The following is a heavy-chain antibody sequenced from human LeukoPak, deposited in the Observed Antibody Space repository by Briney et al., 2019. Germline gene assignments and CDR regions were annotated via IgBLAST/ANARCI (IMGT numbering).Heavy chain of an antibody. CDR3: AKEGYASSWYRFDY. CDR2: ISGSGSST. D-gene: IGHD6-13*01. CDR1: GFTFSSYA. Sequence: GGSLRLSCAASGFTFSSYAMSWVRQAPGKGLEWVSGISGSGSSTYYADSVKGRFNISRNNSKNMVYLQMNRLRADDTAVYHCAKEGYASSWYRFDYWGQGTLVTVSS. J-gene: IGHJ4*02. V-gene: IGHV3-23*01.